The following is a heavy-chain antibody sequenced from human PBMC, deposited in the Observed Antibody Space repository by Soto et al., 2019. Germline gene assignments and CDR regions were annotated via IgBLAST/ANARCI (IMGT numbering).Heavy chain of an antibody. CDR2: IRSKANSYAT. D-gene: IGHD3-10*01. CDR1: GFTFSGSA. V-gene: IGHV3-73*01. J-gene: IGHJ5*02. CDR3: TRPVGSGSCA. Sequence: GGSLRLSCAASGFTFSGSAMHWVRQASGKGLERVGRIRSKANSYATAYAASVKGRFTISRDDSKNTAYLQMNSLKTEDTAVYYCTRPVGSGSCAWGQGTLVTVSS.